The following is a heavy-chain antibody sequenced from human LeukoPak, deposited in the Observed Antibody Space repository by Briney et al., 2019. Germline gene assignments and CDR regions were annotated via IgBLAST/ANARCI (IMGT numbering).Heavy chain of an antibody. J-gene: IGHJ4*02. Sequence: GGSLRLSCAASGFSFSTYTMNWVRQAPGKGLEWVSSISPGSTYTHYTDSVKGRFSISRDNAKNSLYLQMNTLRAEDTAVYYCARGGISRFDNWGQGTLVTVSS. CDR2: ISPGSTYT. V-gene: IGHV3-21*01. D-gene: IGHD3-16*02. CDR3: ARGGISRFDN. CDR1: GFSFSTYT.